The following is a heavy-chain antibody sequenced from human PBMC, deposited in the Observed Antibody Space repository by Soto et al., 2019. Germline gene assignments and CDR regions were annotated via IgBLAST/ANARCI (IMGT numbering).Heavy chain of an antibody. CDR1: GFTFGDYA. D-gene: IGHD2-2*02. Sequence: GESLKISCTASGFTFGDYAMSWVRQAPGKGLEWVGFIRSKAYGGTTEYAASVKGRFTISRDDSKSIAYLQMNSLKTEDTAVYYCTRAPPFVVVPAAIRHWGQGTLVTVSS. CDR2: IRSKAYGGTT. V-gene: IGHV3-49*04. CDR3: TRAPPFVVVPAAIRH. J-gene: IGHJ4*02.